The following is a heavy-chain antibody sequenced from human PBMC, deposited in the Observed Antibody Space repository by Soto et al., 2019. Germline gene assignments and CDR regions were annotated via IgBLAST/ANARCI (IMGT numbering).Heavy chain of an antibody. CDR3: ARDRGGGYCTNGVCYKDLYYFDY. J-gene: IGHJ4*02. Sequence: GGSLRLSCAASGFTFSSYSMNWVRQAPGKGLEWVSYISSSSSTIYYADSVKGRFTISRDNAKNSLYLQMNSLRDEDTAVYYCARDRGGGYCTNGVCYKDLYYFDYWGQGTLVTVSS. CDR1: GFTFSSYS. D-gene: IGHD2-8*01. V-gene: IGHV3-48*02. CDR2: ISSSSSTI.